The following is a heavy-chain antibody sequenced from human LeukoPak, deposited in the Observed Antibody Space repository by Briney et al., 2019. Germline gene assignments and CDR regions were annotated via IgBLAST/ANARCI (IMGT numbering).Heavy chain of an antibody. J-gene: IGHJ5*01. D-gene: IGHD2-15*01. V-gene: IGHV4-61*01. CDR2: TYYSGGT. CDR3: VRDRGLADSDST. Sequence: SETLSLTCTVSGASVSSDSYYWSWVRQPPGKGLEWIGYTYYSGGTYYNPSLQSRVTISVDTSKNRFSLRLNSMTAADTAVYYCVRDRGLADSDSTWGQGTLVTVSS. CDR1: GASVSSDSYY.